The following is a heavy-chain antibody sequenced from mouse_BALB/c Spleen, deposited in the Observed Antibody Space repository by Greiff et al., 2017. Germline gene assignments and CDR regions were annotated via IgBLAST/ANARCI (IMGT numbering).Heavy chain of an antibody. V-gene: IGHV5-6*01. Sequence: EVKLVESGGDLVKPGGSLKLSCAASGFTFSSYGMSWVRQTPDKRLEWVATISSGGSSTYYPESVKGRFTISRDNAKNTLYLQMSSLKSEDTAMYYCARYSNYPFDYWGEGTTLTVSS. CDR2: ISSGGSST. CDR3: ARYSNYPFDY. CDR1: GFTFSSYG. J-gene: IGHJ2*01. D-gene: IGHD2-5*01.